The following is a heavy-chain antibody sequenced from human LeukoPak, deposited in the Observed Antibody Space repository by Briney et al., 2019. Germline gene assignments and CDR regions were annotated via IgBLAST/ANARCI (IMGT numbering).Heavy chain of an antibody. CDR3: AKGRDSTSCYDD. J-gene: IGHJ4*02. D-gene: IGHD2-2*01. CDR2: ISGSGGGT. Sequence: PGGSLRLSCAASGFTFSNYAMNWVRQAPGKGLEWVSAISGSGGGTYYADSVKGRFTISRDNSKNMLFLQMNSLRAEDTAVYYCAKGRDSTSCYDDWGQGTLVTVSS. CDR1: GFTFSNYA. V-gene: IGHV3-23*01.